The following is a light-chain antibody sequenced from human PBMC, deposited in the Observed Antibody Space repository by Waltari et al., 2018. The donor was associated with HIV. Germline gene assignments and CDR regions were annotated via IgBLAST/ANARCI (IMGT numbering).Light chain of an antibody. CDR1: SSNIGSNY. V-gene: IGLV1-47*01. Sequence: QSMLTQPPSASGTPGQRVTISCSGSSSNIGSNYVYWYQHVPGTAPQLLIYRNNQRHSGAPDRFSGAKSGTASSLAISGLRSEDEADYYCAAWDDSLSGWVFGGGTKLTVL. J-gene: IGLJ3*02. CDR2: RNN. CDR3: AAWDDSLSGWV.